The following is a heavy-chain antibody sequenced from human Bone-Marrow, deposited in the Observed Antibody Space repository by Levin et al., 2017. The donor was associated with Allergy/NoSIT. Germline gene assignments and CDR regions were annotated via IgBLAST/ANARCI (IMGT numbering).Heavy chain of an antibody. J-gene: IGHJ4*02. CDR2: ISSSSSYT. CDR3: ARDPYYDILTGYYSVDYFDY. CDR1: GFTFSDYY. D-gene: IGHD3-9*01. V-gene: IGHV3-11*05. Sequence: GGSLRLSCAASGFTFSDYYMSWIRQAPGKGLEWVSYISSSSSYTNYADSVKGRFTISRDNAKNSLYLQMNSLRAEDTAVYYCARDPYYDILTGYYSVDYFDYWGQGTLVTVSS.